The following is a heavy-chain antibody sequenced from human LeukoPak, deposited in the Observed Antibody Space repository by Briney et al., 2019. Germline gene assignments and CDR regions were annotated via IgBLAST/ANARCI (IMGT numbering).Heavy chain of an antibody. J-gene: IGHJ3*02. CDR3: ARAYPGIAVADPDERLFDI. CDR1: GYTFTGYY. D-gene: IGHD6-19*01. CDR2: INTNSGGT. V-gene: IGHV1-2*02. Sequence: GPSVKVSCKASGYTFTGYYMHWVRQAPGQGLEWMGWINTNSGGTNYAQKFQGRVTMTRDTSISTAYMELSRLRSDDTAVYYCARAYPGIAVADPDERLFDIWGQGTMVTVSS.